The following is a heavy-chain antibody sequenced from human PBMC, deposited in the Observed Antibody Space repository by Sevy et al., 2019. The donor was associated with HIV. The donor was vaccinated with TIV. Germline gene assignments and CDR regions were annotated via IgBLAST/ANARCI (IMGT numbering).Heavy chain of an antibody. V-gene: IGHV3-23*01. Sequence: GGSLRLSCAASGFTFSSYAMSWVRQAPGKGLEWVSAISGSGGSTYYADSVKGRFTISRDNSKNTLYLQMNSLRAEDTAVYYFAKSGGGSYGRPRAFDYWGQGTLVTVSS. CDR2: ISGSGGST. CDR3: AKSGGGSYGRPRAFDY. CDR1: GFTFSSYA. D-gene: IGHD5-18*01. J-gene: IGHJ4*02.